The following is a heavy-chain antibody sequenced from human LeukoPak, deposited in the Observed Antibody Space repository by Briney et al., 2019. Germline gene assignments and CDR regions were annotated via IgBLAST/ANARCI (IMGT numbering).Heavy chain of an antibody. CDR1: GFTLPYFD. D-gene: IGHD2-2*01. CDR2: ISTSSRYI. V-gene: IGHV3-21*01. J-gene: IGHJ5*02. CDR3: ARADCSSSTCYLRRSWFDP. Sequence: GSLSLPCAAPGFTLPYFDINWVRQAPGKGLEWVSSISTSSRYIYYKDSVRGRFTISRDDAKNSLHLEMNSLRAEDTAVYYCARADCSSSTCYLRRSWFDPWGQGTLVTVSS.